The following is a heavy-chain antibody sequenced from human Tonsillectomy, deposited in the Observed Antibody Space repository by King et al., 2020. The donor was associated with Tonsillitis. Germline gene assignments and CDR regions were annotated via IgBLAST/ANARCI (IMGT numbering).Heavy chain of an antibody. D-gene: IGHD3-10*01. CDR2: IKRDESEK. CDR1: GFTFSSYW. V-gene: IGHV3-7*03. J-gene: IGHJ3*02. Sequence: EVQLVESGGGLVQPGGSLRLSCAASGFTFSSYWMTWVRQAPGKGLEWVANIKRDESEKHYVDSVKGRFTNSRDNAKNSLFLQMNSLRAEDTAVYYCARDHTYYDSGSSYYDAFDIWGQGTVVTVSS. CDR3: ARDHTYYDSGSSYYDAFDI.